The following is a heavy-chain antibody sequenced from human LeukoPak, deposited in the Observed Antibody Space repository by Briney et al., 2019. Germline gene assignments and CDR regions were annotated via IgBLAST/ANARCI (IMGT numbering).Heavy chain of an antibody. Sequence: GGSLRLSCAASGFTVSSNYMSWVRQAPGKGLEWVSFISWDGGSTYYADSVKGRFTISRDNSKNSLYLQMNSLRAEDTALYYCAKDMAAYYYSSGNIDYWGQGTLVTVSS. V-gene: IGHV3-43D*03. J-gene: IGHJ4*02. D-gene: IGHD3-10*01. CDR1: GFTVSSNY. CDR2: ISWDGGST. CDR3: AKDMAAYYYSSGNIDY.